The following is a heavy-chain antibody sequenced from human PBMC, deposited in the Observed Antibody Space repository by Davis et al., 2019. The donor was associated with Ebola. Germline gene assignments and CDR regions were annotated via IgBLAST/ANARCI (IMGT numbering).Heavy chain of an antibody. V-gene: IGHV3-53*01. D-gene: IGHD6-13*01. J-gene: IGHJ6*02. CDR2: IYSAGNT. Sequence: GGSLRLSCAASGFIVSSNYMTWVRQAPGKGLEWVSFIYSAGNTFYTDSVEGRFTISRDNSKNTLYLQMNRLRTEDTAVYYCARVHSSSWPYYYYAVDVWGQGTTVTVSS. CDR3: ARVHSSSWPYYYYAVDV. CDR1: GFIVSSNY.